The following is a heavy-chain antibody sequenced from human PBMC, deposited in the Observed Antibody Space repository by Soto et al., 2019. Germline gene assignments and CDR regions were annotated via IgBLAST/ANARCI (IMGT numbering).Heavy chain of an antibody. D-gene: IGHD5-12*01. CDR3: ARVVRDGYNYHLGNPSYFDY. Sequence: KQSQTLSLTCAISGDSVSSNSAAWNWIRQSPSRGLEWLGRTYYRSKWYNDYAVSVKSRITINPDTSKNQFSLQLNSVTPEDTAVYYCARVVRDGYNYHLGNPSYFDYWGQGTLVTVSS. V-gene: IGHV6-1*01. CDR2: TYYRSKWYN. J-gene: IGHJ4*02. CDR1: GDSVSSNSAA.